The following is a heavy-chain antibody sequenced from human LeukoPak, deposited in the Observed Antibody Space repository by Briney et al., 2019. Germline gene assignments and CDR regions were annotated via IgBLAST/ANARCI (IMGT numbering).Heavy chain of an antibody. CDR1: GFTFDDYA. Sequence: TGGSLRLSCAASGFTFDDYAMHWVRQAPGKGLEWVSGISWNSGSIGYADSVKGRFTISRDNAKNSLYLQMNSLRAEDTALYYCAKAFYGDYVGGYFDYWGQGTLVTVSS. CDR3: AKAFYGDYVGGYFDY. J-gene: IGHJ4*02. V-gene: IGHV3-9*01. CDR2: ISWNSGSI. D-gene: IGHD4-17*01.